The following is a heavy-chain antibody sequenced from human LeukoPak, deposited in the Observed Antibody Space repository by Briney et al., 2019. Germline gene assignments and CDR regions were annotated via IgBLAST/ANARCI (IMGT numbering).Heavy chain of an antibody. CDR2: ISSSGSSI. V-gene: IGHV3-48*03. CDR3: AKGSDCGGDCYLEGYFDY. D-gene: IGHD2-21*02. Sequence: PGGSLRLSCAASGFTFSNYEMNWVRQAPGKGLEWVSYISSSGSSIYYADSVKGRFTISRDNAKNSLYLQMNSLRAEDTAVYYCAKGSDCGGDCYLEGYFDYWGQGTLVTVSS. J-gene: IGHJ4*02. CDR1: GFTFSNYE.